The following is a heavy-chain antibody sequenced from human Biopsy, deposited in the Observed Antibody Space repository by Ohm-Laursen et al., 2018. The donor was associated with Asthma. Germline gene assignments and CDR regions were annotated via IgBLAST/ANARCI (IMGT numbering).Heavy chain of an antibody. J-gene: IGHJ4*02. V-gene: IGHV3-11*06. CDR3: ARGGSRDLWGTYRYPWDY. D-gene: IGHD3-16*02. CDR1: GFSLSDYY. CDR2: ISWSSSYT. Sequence: SLRLSCAASGFSLSDYYMSWIRQAPRKGLEWVSYISWSSSYTNYADSVKGRFTISRDNAKNSLFLQMNSLRAEDTAVYYCARGGSRDLWGTYRYPWDYWGQGTLVTVSS.